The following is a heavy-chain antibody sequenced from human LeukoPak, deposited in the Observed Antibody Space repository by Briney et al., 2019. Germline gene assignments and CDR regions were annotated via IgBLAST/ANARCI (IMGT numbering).Heavy chain of an antibody. D-gene: IGHD2-15*01. J-gene: IGHJ5*02. CDR3: ARGYCSGGGCYSVENGFDP. CDR2: INPNSGGT. V-gene: IGHV1-2*06. CDR1: GYTFTGYY. Sequence: ASVKVSCKASGYTFTGYYIFWLRQAPGQGLKWMGRINPNSGGTQYAQEFQGRVTMTRDTSISTAYMELSRLRSDDTAVYYCARGYCSGGGCYSVENGFDPWGQGTLVTVSS.